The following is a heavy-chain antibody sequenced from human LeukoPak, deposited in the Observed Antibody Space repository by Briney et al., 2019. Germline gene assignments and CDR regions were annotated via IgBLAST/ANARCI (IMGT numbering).Heavy chain of an antibody. Sequence: NPSETLSLTCAVSGGSISSYYWSWIRQPPGKGLEWIGYIYYSGSTNYNPSLKSRVTISVDTSKNQFSLKLSSVTAADTAVYYCARAELDCTNGVCYRAEYFQHWGQGTLVTVSS. J-gene: IGHJ1*01. D-gene: IGHD2-8*01. CDR1: GGSISSYY. CDR3: ARAELDCTNGVCYRAEYFQH. CDR2: IYYSGST. V-gene: IGHV4-59*01.